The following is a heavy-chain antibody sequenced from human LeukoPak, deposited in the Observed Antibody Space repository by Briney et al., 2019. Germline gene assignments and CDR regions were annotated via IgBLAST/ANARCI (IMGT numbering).Heavy chain of an antibody. V-gene: IGHV3-23*01. D-gene: IGHD2-2*01. Sequence: GTLRLSCAASGFTFSSYGTSWVRQAPGKGLEWVSAISGSGGSTYYADPVKGRFTISRDNSKNTLYLQMNSLRAEDTAVYYCAKDSWDCSSTSCYDTGLYWGQGTLVTVSS. J-gene: IGHJ4*02. CDR2: ISGSGGST. CDR1: GFTFSSYG. CDR3: AKDSWDCSSTSCYDTGLY.